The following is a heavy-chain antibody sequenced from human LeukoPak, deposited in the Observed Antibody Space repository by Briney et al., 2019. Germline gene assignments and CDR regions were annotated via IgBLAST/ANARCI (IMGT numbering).Heavy chain of an antibody. CDR2: IYYSGST. J-gene: IGHJ6*03. CDR3: ARGRGTYCSSTSCYPGDYYYYMDV. V-gene: IGHV4-30-4*08. CDR1: GGSISSGDYY. Sequence: SSETLSLTCTVSGGSISSGDYYWSWIRQPPGKGLEWIGYIYYSGSTYYNPSLKSRVTISVDTSKNQFSLKLSSVTAADTAVYYCARGRGTYCSSTSCYPGDYYYYMDVWGKGTTVTVSS. D-gene: IGHD2-2*01.